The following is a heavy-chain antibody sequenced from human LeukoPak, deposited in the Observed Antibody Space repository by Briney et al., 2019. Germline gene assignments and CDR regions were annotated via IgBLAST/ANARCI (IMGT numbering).Heavy chain of an antibody. V-gene: IGHV3-30*02. D-gene: IGHD3-3*01. Sequence: GGSLRLSCAASGFTFSSYGMHWVRQAPGKGLGWVSFIRYDGSNKYYADSVKGRFTISRDNSKTALYLQMNSLRAEDTAVYYCAKDIYDFWSGYLSYDAFDIWGQGTMVTVSS. CDR3: AKDIYDFWSGYLSYDAFDI. CDR1: GFTFSSYG. CDR2: IRYDGSNK. J-gene: IGHJ3*02.